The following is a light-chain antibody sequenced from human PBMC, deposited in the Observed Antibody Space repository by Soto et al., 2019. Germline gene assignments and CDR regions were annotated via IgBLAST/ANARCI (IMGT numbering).Light chain of an antibody. CDR3: AAWDDTPRDYV. CDR1: SSNIGSNF. V-gene: IGLV1-47*01. J-gene: IGLJ1*01. CDR2: RNN. Sequence: QSVLAQPPSASETRGQRVTISCSGSSSNIGSNFVYWFQQLPGAAPKLLIYRNNQRPSGVPDRFSGSKSGTSASLAISGLRSENEADYYCAAWDDTPRDYVFGNGTKVTV.